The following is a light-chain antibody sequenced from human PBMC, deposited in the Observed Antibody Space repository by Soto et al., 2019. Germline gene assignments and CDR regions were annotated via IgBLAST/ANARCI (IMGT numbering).Light chain of an antibody. Sequence: EILMTQSPGTLSVSPGERATLSCRASQSVSSNLAWYQRKPGQAPRLLIYAASTRATGIPARFSASGSGTEFTLTISSLQSQDFSVYYCKQYNDSPQTFGQGTKVEIK. J-gene: IGKJ1*01. CDR1: QSVSSN. CDR3: KQYNDSPQT. V-gene: IGKV3-15*01. CDR2: AAS.